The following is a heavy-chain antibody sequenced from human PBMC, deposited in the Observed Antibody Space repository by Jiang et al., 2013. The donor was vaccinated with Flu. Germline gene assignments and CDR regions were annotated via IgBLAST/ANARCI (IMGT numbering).Heavy chain of an antibody. CDR2: FYYTGST. V-gene: IGHV4-59*08. J-gene: IGHJ6*04. CDR3: ARGNGNYYYAMDV. D-gene: IGHD1-14*01. Sequence: GLVKPSETLSLTCTVSGGSISSHYWSWIRQPPGKGLEWIGYFYYTGSTDYNPSLKSRVTISGDTSKTQFSLKLNSVTAADTAVYYCARGNGNYYYAMDVWGKGTTVTVSS. CDR1: GGSISSHY.